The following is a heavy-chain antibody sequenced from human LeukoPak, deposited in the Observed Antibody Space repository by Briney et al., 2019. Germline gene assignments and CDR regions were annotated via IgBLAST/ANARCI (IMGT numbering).Heavy chain of an antibody. CDR1: GYTFTSYG. D-gene: IGHD3-3*01. J-gene: IGHJ4*02. V-gene: IGHV1-18*01. CDR2: ISAYNGNT. Sequence: GASVKVSCKASGYTFTSYGISWVRQAPGQGLEWMGWISAYNGNTNYAQKLQGRVTMTTDTSTSTAYMELRSLRSDDTAVYYCARVDTIFGVVTDVDYWGQGTLVTVSS. CDR3: ARVDTIFGVVTDVDY.